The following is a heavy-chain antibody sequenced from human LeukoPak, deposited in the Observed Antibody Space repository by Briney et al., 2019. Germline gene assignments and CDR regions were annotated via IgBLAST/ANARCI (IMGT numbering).Heavy chain of an antibody. CDR3: ARDKSYDSSGYYFDY. V-gene: IGHV4-31*03. CDR2: IYYSGST. CDR1: GGSISNGGYY. D-gene: IGHD3-22*01. Sequence: SETLSLTCTVSGGSISNGGYYWSWIRQHPGKGLECIGYIYYSGSTYYNPSLKSRVTISVDTSKNQFSLKLSSVTAADTAVYYCARDKSYDSSGYYFDYWGQGTLVTVSS. J-gene: IGHJ4*02.